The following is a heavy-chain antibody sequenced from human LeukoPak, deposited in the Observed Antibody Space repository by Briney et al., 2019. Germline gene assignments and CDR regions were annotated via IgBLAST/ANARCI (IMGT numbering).Heavy chain of an antibody. CDR2: ISSSSSYI. V-gene: IGHV3-21*01. CDR3: ARDRIDGSSWTVDY. D-gene: IGHD6-13*01. Sequence: GGSLRLTCAASGFTFSGYSMNWVRHAPGKGLEWVSSISSSSSYIYYADSVKGRFTISRDNAKNSLYLQMNSLRAEDTAVYYCARDRIDGSSWTVDYWGQGTLVTVSS. CDR1: GFTFSGYS. J-gene: IGHJ4*02.